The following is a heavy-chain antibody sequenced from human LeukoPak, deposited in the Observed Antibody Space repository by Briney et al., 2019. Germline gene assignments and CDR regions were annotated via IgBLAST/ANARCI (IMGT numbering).Heavy chain of an antibody. V-gene: IGHV1-69*13. Sequence: SVKVSCKASGGTFSSYAISWVRQAPGQGLEWMGGIIPIFGTANYAQKFQGRVTITADESTSTAYMELSSLRSEDTAVYYCARNLQQLTVFDYWGQGTLVTVSS. CDR3: ARNLQQLTVFDY. J-gene: IGHJ4*02. CDR1: GGTFSSYA. D-gene: IGHD6-13*01. CDR2: IIPIFGTA.